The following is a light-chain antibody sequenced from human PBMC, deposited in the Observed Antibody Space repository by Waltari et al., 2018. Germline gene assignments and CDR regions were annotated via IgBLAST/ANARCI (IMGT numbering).Light chain of an antibody. CDR1: QTISNW. V-gene: IGKV1-5*03. CDR3: QKYKNYPYT. J-gene: IGKJ2*01. CDR2: QAA. Sequence: IQLTQSPSTLSASVGDRVTITCRTSQTISNWLAWYQQKSGKAPNLLIYQAASLKSGVPSRFSGSGSGTEFTLTIRSMQPEDFATYYCQKYKNYPYTFGQGTKLEIK.